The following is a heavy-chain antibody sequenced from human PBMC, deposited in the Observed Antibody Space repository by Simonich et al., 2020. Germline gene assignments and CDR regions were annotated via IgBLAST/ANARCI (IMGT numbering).Heavy chain of an antibody. V-gene: IGHV3-7*01. Sequence: EVQLVESGGGLVQPGGSLRLSCAASGFTFSSYWMSWVRRAPGRGVDGGAKLKQDGSEKYYGDSVKGRLTISGENAKNPLYLQMNSLRAEDTAVYYCAREYSSSSDPYWYFDLWGRGTLVTVSS. CDR2: LKQDGSEK. CDR3: AREYSSSSDPYWYFDL. J-gene: IGHJ2*01. CDR1: GFTFSSYW. D-gene: IGHD6-6*01.